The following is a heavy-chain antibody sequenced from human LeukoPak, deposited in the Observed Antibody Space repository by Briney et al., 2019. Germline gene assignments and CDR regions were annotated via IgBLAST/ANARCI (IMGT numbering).Heavy chain of an antibody. CDR3: ARGPYCRSTSCPYALDV. V-gene: IGHV1-8*03. J-gene: IGHJ6*04. CDR1: GYTFTYYD. CDR2: MNPDSGNT. D-gene: IGHD2-2*01. Sequence: ASVKVSCKASGYTFTYYDINWVRQATGQGLEWMGWMNPDSGNTGYAQKFQGRVTITKNTSISTAYMELSSLRSEDTALYYCARGPYCRSTSCPYALDVWGKGTTVTVSS.